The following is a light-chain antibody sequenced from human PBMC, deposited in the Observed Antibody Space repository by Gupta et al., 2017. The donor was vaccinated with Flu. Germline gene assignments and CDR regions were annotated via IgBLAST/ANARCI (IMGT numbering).Light chain of an antibody. V-gene: IGKV1-39*01. CDR1: QSISSY. Sequence: DIQMTQPPSSLSASVGDRPTIPCRASQSISSYLDWYQQKPGKAPKLLIYAGSSSQSRVPSRFSGSGSGTDFTLTIIRLQPEDFATYYCHRRSSTPLTFGRGTKVEIK. CDR3: HRRSSTPLT. J-gene: IGKJ4*01. CDR2: AGS.